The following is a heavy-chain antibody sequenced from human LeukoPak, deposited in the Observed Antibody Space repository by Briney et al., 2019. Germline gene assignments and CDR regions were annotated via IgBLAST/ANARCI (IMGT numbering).Heavy chain of an antibody. Sequence: GGSLRLSCAASGFTFNTYTMNWVRQAPGKGLEWVSYISGSSGIIDYADSVRGRFTISRDNAKDSLYLQMNSLRAEDTAVYYCARESSGSYYHWGQGTLVTVSS. CDR2: ISGSSGII. V-gene: IGHV3-48*04. J-gene: IGHJ4*02. D-gene: IGHD1-26*01. CDR1: GFTFNTYT. CDR3: ARESSGSYYH.